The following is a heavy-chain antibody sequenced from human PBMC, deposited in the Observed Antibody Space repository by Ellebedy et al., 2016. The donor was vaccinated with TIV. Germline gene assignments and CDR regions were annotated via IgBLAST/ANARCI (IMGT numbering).Heavy chain of an antibody. CDR3: ARDFGEPLKQQLVFGGEAGGQYYFDY. J-gene: IGHJ4*02. D-gene: IGHD6-13*01. CDR2: IYTSGST. V-gene: IGHV4-4*07. Sequence: SETLSLTCTVSGGSISSYYWSWIRQPAGKGLEWIGRIYTSGSTNYNPSLKSRVTMSVDTSKNQFSLKLSSVTAADTAVYYCARDFGEPLKQQLVFGGEAGGQYYFDYWGQGTLVTVSS. CDR1: GGSISSYY.